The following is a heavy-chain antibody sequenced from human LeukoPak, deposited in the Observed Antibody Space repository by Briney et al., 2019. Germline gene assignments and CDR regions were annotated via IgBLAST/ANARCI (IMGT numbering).Heavy chain of an antibody. J-gene: IGHJ3*02. Sequence: SETLSLTCTVSGGSISSYYWSWIRQPPGKGLEWIGYIYYSGSTNYNPSLKSRVTISVDTSKNQFSLKLSSVTAADTAVYYCAGSYSAYCTNGVCPKFDAFDIWGQGTMVTVSS. D-gene: IGHD2-8*01. CDR3: AGSYSAYCTNGVCPKFDAFDI. CDR2: IYYSGST. V-gene: IGHV4-59*01. CDR1: GGSISSYY.